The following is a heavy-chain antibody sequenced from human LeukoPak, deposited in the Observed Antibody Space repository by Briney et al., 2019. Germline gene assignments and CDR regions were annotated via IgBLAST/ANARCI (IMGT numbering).Heavy chain of an antibody. V-gene: IGHV3-74*01. J-gene: IGHJ5*02. CDR3: ARDPGYSSSWYRTPWGHLGETLNWFDP. Sequence: GGSLRLSCAASGFTFSSYWMHWVRQAPGKGLVWVSRINSDGSSTSYADSVKGRFTISRDNAKNTLYLQMNSLRAEDTAVYYCARDPGYSSSWYRTPWGHLGETLNWFDPWGQGTLATVSS. CDR2: INSDGSST. D-gene: IGHD6-13*01. CDR1: GFTFSSYW.